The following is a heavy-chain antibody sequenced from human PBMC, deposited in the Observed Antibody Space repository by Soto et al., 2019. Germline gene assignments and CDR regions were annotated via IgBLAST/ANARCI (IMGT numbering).Heavy chain of an antibody. CDR3: AKRGSGSYVDY. CDR1: GFTFSSYA. Sequence: EVQLLESGGGWVQPGGSLRLSCAASGFTFSSYAMNWVRQAPGKGLEWVSVISGSGGSTYYADSVKGRFSISRDSSKNTLYLQMNSLRAEDTAVYYWAKRGSGSYVDYWGQGTLVTVSS. V-gene: IGHV3-23*01. D-gene: IGHD1-26*01. CDR2: ISGSGGST. J-gene: IGHJ4*02.